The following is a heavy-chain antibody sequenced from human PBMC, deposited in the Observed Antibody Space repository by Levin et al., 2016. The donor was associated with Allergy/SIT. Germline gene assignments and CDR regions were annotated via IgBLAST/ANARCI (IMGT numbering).Heavy chain of an antibody. CDR1: GFTFGDYA. V-gene: IGHV3-49*03. Sequence: GESLKISCTASGFTFGDYAMSWFRQAPGKGLEWVGFIRSKAYGGTTEYAASVKGRFTISRDDSKNTLYLQMNSLKTEDTAVYYCTTSYDYGDYPKWLGLYYYYGMDVWGQGTTVTVSS. D-gene: IGHD4-17*01. CDR2: IRSKAYGGTT. J-gene: IGHJ6*02. CDR3: TTSYDYGDYPKWLGLYYYYGMDV.